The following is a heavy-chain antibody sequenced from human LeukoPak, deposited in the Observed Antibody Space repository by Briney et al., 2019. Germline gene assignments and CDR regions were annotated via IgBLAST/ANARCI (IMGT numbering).Heavy chain of an antibody. V-gene: IGHV1-8*01. CDR1: GYIFTSYD. CDR2: MNPYSGNT. D-gene: IGHD2-15*01. Sequence: ASVKVSCKASGYIFTSYDINWVRQATGQGLEWMGWMNPYSGNTGYAQKFQGRVTMTGDISKSTAYMELSSLRSADTAVYYCARGPLPYCSDGSCHSWFRFDYWGQGALVTVSS. J-gene: IGHJ4*02. CDR3: ARGPLPYCSDGSCHSWFRFDY.